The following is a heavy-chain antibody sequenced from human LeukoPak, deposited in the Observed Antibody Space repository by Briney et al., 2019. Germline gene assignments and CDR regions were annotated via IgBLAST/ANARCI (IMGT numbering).Heavy chain of an antibody. V-gene: IGHV3-30*18. CDR3: AKDRGDCGGDCYSG. CDR2: ITNDGSNK. D-gene: IGHD2-21*02. Sequence: PGGSLRLSCAASGFTFSTYGMHWVRQSPGKGLEWVGAITNDGSNKFYADSVKGRFTISRDNSTNTLYLQMNSLRAEDTAMYYCAKDRGDCGGDCYSGWGQGTLVTVSS. CDR1: GFTFSTYG. J-gene: IGHJ4*02.